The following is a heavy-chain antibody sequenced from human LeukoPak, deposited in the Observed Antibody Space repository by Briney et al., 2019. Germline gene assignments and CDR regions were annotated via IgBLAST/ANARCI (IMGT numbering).Heavy chain of an antibody. CDR3: ARSASGTGYTA. V-gene: IGHV1-8*01. J-gene: IGHJ4*02. D-gene: IGHD3-9*01. CDR1: GYTFTNDD. Sequence: ASVKVSCKASGYTFTNDDIGWVRQATGQGLEWIGKMNSNSGNTGYAQKFQGRVTMTRSTSVSTVHMELNSLTSEDTAVYFCARSASGTGYTAWGQGTLVTVSS. CDR2: MNSNSGNT.